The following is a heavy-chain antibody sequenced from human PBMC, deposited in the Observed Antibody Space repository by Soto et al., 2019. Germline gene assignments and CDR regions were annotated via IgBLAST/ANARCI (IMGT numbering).Heavy chain of an antibody. CDR2: ISYDGSNK. D-gene: IGHD1-1*01. CDR1: GFTFSSYG. Sequence: QVRLVESGGGVVQPGRSLRLSCAASGFTFSSYGMHWVRQAPGKGLEWVAVISYDGSNKYYADSVKGRFTITRHNSKNTLYLQMNSLRAEYTAVYYCAKDLGSVGAFDTWGQGTMVTVSS. CDR3: AKDLGSVGAFDT. J-gene: IGHJ3*02. V-gene: IGHV3-30*18.